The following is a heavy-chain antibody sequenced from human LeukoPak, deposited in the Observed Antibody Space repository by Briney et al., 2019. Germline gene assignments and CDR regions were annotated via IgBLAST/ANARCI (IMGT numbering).Heavy chain of an antibody. V-gene: IGHV1-69*04. CDR2: ITPILGIA. Sequence: SVKVSCKASGGTFSSYAISWVRQAPGQGLEWMGRITPILGIANYAQKFQGRVTIIADKSTSTAYMELSSLRSEDTAVYYCARDLSLAAAAPDYWGQGTLVTVSS. J-gene: IGHJ4*02. CDR3: ARDLSLAAAAPDY. CDR1: GGTFSSYA. D-gene: IGHD6-13*01.